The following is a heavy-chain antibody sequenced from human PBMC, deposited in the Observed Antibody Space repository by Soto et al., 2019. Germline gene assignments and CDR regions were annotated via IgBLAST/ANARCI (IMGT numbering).Heavy chain of an antibody. CDR1: GFTFSSYE. CDR3: ARDRVAAAGTRYYYGMDV. Sequence: PGGSLRLSCAASGFTFSSYEMNWVRQAPGKGLEWVSYISSSGSTIYYADSVKGRFTTSRDNAKNSLYLQMNSLRAEDTAVYYCARDRVAAAGTRYYYGMDVWGQGTTVTVSS. CDR2: ISSSGSTI. D-gene: IGHD6-13*01. J-gene: IGHJ6*02. V-gene: IGHV3-48*03.